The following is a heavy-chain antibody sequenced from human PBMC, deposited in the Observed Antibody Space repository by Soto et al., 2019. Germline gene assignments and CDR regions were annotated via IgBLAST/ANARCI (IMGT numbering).Heavy chain of an antibody. Sequence: GGSLRLSCAASGFTFSSYSMNWVRQAPGKGLEWVSSISSSSSYIYYADSVKGRFTISRDNAKNSLYLQMNSLRAEDTAVYYCARGGPAAERYFDLWGRGTLVTVSS. CDR2: ISSSSSYI. V-gene: IGHV3-21*01. D-gene: IGHD6-13*01. CDR3: ARGGPAAERYFDL. J-gene: IGHJ2*01. CDR1: GFTFSSYS.